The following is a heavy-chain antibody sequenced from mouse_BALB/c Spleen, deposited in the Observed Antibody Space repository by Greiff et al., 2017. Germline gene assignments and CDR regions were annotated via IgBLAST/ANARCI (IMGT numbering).Heavy chain of an antibody. Sequence: EVKLMESGGDLVKPGGSLKLSCAASGFTFSSFGMHWVRQAPEKGLEWVAYISSGSSTIYYADTVKGRFTISRDNPKNTLFLQMTSLRSEDTAMYYCARSHYPYYYAMDYWGQGTSVTVSS. CDR1: GFTFSSFG. CDR2: ISSGSSTI. D-gene: IGHD6-1*01. J-gene: IGHJ4*01. CDR3: ARSHYPYYYAMDY. V-gene: IGHV5-17*02.